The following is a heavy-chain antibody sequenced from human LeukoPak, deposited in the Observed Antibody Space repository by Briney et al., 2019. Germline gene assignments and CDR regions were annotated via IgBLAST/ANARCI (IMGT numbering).Heavy chain of an antibody. Sequence: SQTLSLTCTVSGGSISSGGYYWSWIRQPPGKGLEWIGYIYHSGSTYYNPSLKSRVTISVDRSKNQFSLKLSSVTAADTAVYYCARGGVGATNPFDYWGQGTLVTVSS. V-gene: IGHV4-30-2*01. CDR2: IYHSGST. CDR1: GGSISSGGYY. CDR3: ARGGVGATNPFDY. D-gene: IGHD1-26*01. J-gene: IGHJ4*02.